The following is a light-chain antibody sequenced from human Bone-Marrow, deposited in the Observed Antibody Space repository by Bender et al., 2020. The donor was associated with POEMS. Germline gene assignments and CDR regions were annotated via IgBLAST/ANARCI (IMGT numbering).Light chain of an antibody. CDR2: EVS. CDR3: QVWDSDIDHPV. V-gene: IGLV2-14*01. J-gene: IGLJ2*01. Sequence: QSALTQPASVSGFPGQSITISCTGTSSDVGGYNHVSWYQLYTDKAPKIIIYEVSSRPSGVPDRFSASKSGNTATLTISRVEAGDEADYCCQVWDSDIDHPVFGGGTKLTVL. CDR1: SSDVGGYNH.